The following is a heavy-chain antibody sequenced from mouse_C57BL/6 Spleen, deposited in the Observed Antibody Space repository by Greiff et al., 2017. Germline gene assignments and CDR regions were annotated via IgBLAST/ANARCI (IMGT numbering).Heavy chain of an antibody. D-gene: IGHD4-1*01. CDR3: ARQELGLFAY. J-gene: IGHJ3*01. V-gene: IGHV5-9*01. Sequence: EVHLVESGGGLVKPGGSLKLSCAASGFTFSSYTMSWVRQTPEKRLEWVATISGGGGNTYYPDSVKGRFTISRDNAKNTLYLQMSSLRSEDTALYYCARQELGLFAYWGQGTLVTVSA. CDR1: GFTFSSYT. CDR2: ISGGGGNT.